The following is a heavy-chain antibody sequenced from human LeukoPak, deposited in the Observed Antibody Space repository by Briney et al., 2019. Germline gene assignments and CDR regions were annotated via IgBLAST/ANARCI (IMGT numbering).Heavy chain of an antibody. Sequence: PSETLSLTCAVYGGSFSGYYWSWIRQPPGKGLEWIGEINHSGSTNYNPSLKSRVTISVDTSKNQFSLKLSSVAAADTAVYYCARYFRGLYAFDIWGQGTMVTVSS. CDR1: GGSFSGYY. J-gene: IGHJ3*02. D-gene: IGHD3-9*01. V-gene: IGHV4-34*01. CDR3: ARYFRGLYAFDI. CDR2: INHSGST.